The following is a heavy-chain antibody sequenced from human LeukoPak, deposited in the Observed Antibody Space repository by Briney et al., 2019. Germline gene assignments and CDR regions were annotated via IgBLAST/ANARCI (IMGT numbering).Heavy chain of an antibody. CDR1: GGSISSSSYY. CDR3: ARRIAAAGTGAFDI. CDR2: IYYSGST. J-gene: IGHJ3*02. Sequence: SETLSLTCTVSGGSISSSSYYWGWIRQPPGKGLEWIGSIYYSGSTYYNPSLKSRVTISVDTSKNQFSLKLSSVTAADTAVYYCARRIAAAGTGAFDIWGQGTMVTVPS. D-gene: IGHD6-13*01. V-gene: IGHV4-39*07.